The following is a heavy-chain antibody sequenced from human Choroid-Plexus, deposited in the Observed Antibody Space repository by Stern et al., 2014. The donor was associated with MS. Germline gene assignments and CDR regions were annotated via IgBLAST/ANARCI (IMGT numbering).Heavy chain of an antibody. J-gene: IGHJ5*02. CDR3: AKDRHYLTYFFDH. CDR1: GFTFGSCA. D-gene: IGHD2/OR15-2a*01. CDR2: VSYDGSNK. Sequence: QVQLLQPGGGVVQPGRPLRLSCVASGFTFGSCAMHWVRQAPGKGLEWVAGVSYDGSNKYYADSVKGRFTISRDNSQNTLYMQMSSLRPEDTAVYYCAKDRHYLTYFFDHWGQGSLVTVSS. V-gene: IGHV3-30*18.